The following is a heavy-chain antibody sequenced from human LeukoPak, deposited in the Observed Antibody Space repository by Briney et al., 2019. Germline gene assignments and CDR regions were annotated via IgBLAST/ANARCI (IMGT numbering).Heavy chain of an antibody. J-gene: IGHJ3*02. V-gene: IGHV1-18*01. CDR3: ARDSHYDSSGYYVGVAFDI. CDR2: ISAYNGNT. Sequence: ASVKVSCKASGYTFTSYGISWVRQAPGQGLEWMGWISAYNGNTNYAQKLQGRVTMTTDTSTSTAYMELRSLRSDDTAVYYCARDSHYDSSGYYVGVAFDIWGQGAMVTVSS. D-gene: IGHD3-22*01. CDR1: GYTFTSYG.